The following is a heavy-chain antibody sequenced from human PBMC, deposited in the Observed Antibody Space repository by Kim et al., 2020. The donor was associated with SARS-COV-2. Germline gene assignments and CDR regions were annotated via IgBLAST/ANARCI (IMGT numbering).Heavy chain of an antibody. D-gene: IGHD6-13*01. CDR2: SKK. J-gene: IGHJ4*02. Sequence: SKKYQVDSVKGRFTITRDNAKNSLYLQMTSLRAEETGVYYCARGQLGINYWGQGTQVTVSS. V-gene: IGHV3-7*01. CDR3: ARGQLGINY.